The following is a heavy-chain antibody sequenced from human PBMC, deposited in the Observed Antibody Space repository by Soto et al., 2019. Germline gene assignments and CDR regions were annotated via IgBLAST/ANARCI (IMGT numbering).Heavy chain of an antibody. CDR3: ARDCALAVAGPGWFDP. D-gene: IGHD6-19*01. V-gene: IGHV4-61*01. Sequence: SETLSLTCTVSGGSVSSGSHYWTWIRQPPGKGLEWIGYIYYTGNPNYSPSLKSRVTISVDTSKNQFSLKLTSVTAADTAVYYCARDCALAVAGPGWFDPWCQGTLVTVSS. CDR2: IYYTGNP. CDR1: GGSVSSGSHY. J-gene: IGHJ5*02.